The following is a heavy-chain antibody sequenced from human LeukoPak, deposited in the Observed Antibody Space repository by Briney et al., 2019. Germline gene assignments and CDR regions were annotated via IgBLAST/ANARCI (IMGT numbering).Heavy chain of an antibody. CDR3: ARSQVNYYDSSGYYYFDY. Sequence: SVKVSCKASGGTFSSYAISWVRQAPGQGLEWMGRIIPILGIANYAQKFQGRVTITADKSTSTAYMELSSLRSEDTAVYYCARSQVNYYDSSGYYYFDYWGQGTLVTVSS. CDR2: IIPILGIA. V-gene: IGHV1-69*04. J-gene: IGHJ4*02. CDR1: GGTFSSYA. D-gene: IGHD3-22*01.